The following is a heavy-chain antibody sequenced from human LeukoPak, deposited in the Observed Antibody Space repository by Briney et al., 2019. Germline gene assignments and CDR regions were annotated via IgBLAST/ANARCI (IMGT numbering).Heavy chain of an antibody. CDR3: AETPYCSSTSCYACYFDY. CDR2: IDPSDSYT. Sequence: GESPKISCKGSGYSFTSYWISWVRQMPGKGLEWMGRIDPSDSYTNYSPSFQGHVTISADKSISTAYLQWSSLKASDTAMYYCAETPYCSSTSCYACYFDYWGQGTLVTVSS. D-gene: IGHD2-2*01. J-gene: IGHJ4*02. CDR1: GYSFTSYW. V-gene: IGHV5-10-1*01.